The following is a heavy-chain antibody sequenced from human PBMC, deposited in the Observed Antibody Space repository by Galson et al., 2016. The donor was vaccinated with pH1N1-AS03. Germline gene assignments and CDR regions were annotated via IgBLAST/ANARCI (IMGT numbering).Heavy chain of an antibody. CDR3: ARRPTGIDY. CDR1: RGSFGGAY. V-gene: IGHV4-34*12. Sequence: LTCTVSRGSFGGAYWTWIRQPPGKGLEWIGEIIIGRGLPPTYTPSLKRRVTISIDTSRGELSLKLRSVTAADTGVYYCARRPTGIDYWGQAVQVTVSS. J-gene: IGHJ4*02. D-gene: IGHD3-10*01. CDR2: IIIGRGLPP.